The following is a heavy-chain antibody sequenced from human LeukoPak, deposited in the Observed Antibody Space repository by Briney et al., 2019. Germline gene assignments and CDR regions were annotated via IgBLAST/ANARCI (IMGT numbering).Heavy chain of an antibody. CDR2: ISAYNGNT. Sequence: ASVKVSCKASDYTFTSYGISRVRQAPGQGLEWMGWISAYNGNTNYAQKLQGRVTMTTDTSTSTAYMELRSLRSDDTAVYYCARVDTAADLDYWGQGTLVTVSS. V-gene: IGHV1-18*01. CDR1: DYTFTSYG. CDR3: ARVDTAADLDY. J-gene: IGHJ4*02. D-gene: IGHD5-18*01.